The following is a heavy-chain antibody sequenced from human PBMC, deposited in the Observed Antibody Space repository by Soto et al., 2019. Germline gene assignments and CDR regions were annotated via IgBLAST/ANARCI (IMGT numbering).Heavy chain of an antibody. J-gene: IGHJ4*02. CDR3: ARYPPTFGVVASY. V-gene: IGHV1-18*01. CDR1: CYTFTSYG. Sequence: QVQLVQSGAEVKKPGASVKVSCKASCYTFTSYGISWVRPATGQWLERMGWTSAYNGHTNYAQNLQGRVTMTTDTSTSIAYMELRTLRSDDTAVYYCARYPPTFGVVASYWGPGNLVTISS. CDR2: TSAYNGHT. D-gene: IGHD3-3*01.